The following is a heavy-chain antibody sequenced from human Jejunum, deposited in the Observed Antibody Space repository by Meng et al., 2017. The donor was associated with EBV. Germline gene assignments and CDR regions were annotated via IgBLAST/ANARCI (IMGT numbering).Heavy chain of an antibody. CDR3: TRSLDFGPDS. J-gene: IGHJ4*02. CDR1: GFTVSGHW. CDR2: VSGDGTGI. V-gene: IGHV3-74*01. Sequence: EVQLVESGGGLVQSGGSLRLSCAASGFTVSGHWMHWVRQAPGKGLVWVSRVSGDGTGITYADSVKGRFTISRDNAKSTLYLQMDSLRAEDTAMYYCTRSLDFGPDSWGQGTLVTVSS. D-gene: IGHD4-17*01.